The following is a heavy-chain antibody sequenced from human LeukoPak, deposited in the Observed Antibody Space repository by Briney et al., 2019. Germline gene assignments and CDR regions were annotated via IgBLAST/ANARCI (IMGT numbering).Heavy chain of an antibody. Sequence: GGSLRLSCAASGFTFSSYGMHWVRQAPGKGLEGVAVISYDGSNKYYADSVKGRFTISRDNSKNTLYLQMNSLRAEDTAVYYCAKPIFDGGSYYGGAFDIWGQGTMVTVSS. D-gene: IGHD1-26*01. CDR1: GFTFSSYG. V-gene: IGHV3-30*18. J-gene: IGHJ3*02. CDR2: ISYDGSNK. CDR3: AKPIFDGGSYYGGAFDI.